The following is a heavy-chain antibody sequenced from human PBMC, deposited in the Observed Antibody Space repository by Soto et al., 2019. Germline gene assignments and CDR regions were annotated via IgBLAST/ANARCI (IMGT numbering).Heavy chain of an antibody. CDR2: INPNSGGT. Sequence: ASVKVSCKASGYTFTGYYMHWVRQAPGQGLEWKGWINPNSGGTNYAQKFQGWVTMTRDTSISTAYMELSRLRSDDTAVYYCARSEGGYYYYYYGMDVWGQGTTVTVSS. CDR1: GYTFTGYY. D-gene: IGHD3-16*01. J-gene: IGHJ6*02. CDR3: ARSEGGYYYYYYGMDV. V-gene: IGHV1-2*04.